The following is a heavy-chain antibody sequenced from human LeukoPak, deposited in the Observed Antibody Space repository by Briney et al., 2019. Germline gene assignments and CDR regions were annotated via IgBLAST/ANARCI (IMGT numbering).Heavy chain of an antibody. CDR1: GGSISSRTYY. V-gene: IGHV4-61*05. D-gene: IGHD6-13*01. CDR3: ARVSSSWYLADL. Sequence: SETLSLTCPVSGGSISSRTYYWGWIRQPPGQGLEWIGYIYYSGITNYNPSLKSRVTISVDTSKNQFSLKLSSVTAADTAVYYCARVSSSWYLADLWGQGTLVTVSS. J-gene: IGHJ4*02. CDR2: IYYSGIT.